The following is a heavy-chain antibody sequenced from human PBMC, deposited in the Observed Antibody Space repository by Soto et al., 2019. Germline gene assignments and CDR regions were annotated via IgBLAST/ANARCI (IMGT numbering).Heavy chain of an antibody. Sequence: ASVKVSCKASGGTFSSYTISWVRQAPGQGLEWMGRIIPILGIANYAQKFQGRVTITADKSTSTAYMELSSLRSEDTAVYYCARVPQPPYGDYTFDPWGQGTLVTVSS. CDR2: IIPILGIA. D-gene: IGHD4-17*01. J-gene: IGHJ5*02. V-gene: IGHV1-69*02. CDR1: GGTFSSYT. CDR3: ARVPQPPYGDYTFDP.